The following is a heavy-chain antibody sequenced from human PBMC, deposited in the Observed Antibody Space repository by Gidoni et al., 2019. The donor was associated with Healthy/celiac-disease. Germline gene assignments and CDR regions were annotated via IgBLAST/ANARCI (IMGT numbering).Heavy chain of an antibody. CDR3: ARQGGGWQYYFDY. CDR2: IYYSGST. Sequence: QVQLQESVPGLVKPSETLSLTCTVSGGSISSYYWSWIRQPPGKGLEWIGYIYYSGSTNYNPSLKSRVTISVDTSKNQFSLKLSSVTAADTAVYYCARQGGGWQYYFDYWGQGTLVTVSS. J-gene: IGHJ4*02. D-gene: IGHD1-26*01. CDR1: GGSISSYY. V-gene: IGHV4-59*01.